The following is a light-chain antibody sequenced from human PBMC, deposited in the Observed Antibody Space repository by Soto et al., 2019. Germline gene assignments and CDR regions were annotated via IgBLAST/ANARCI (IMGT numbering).Light chain of an antibody. CDR2: DND. V-gene: IGLV1-51*01. J-gene: IGLJ1*01. Sequence: QSLLAQPPSVSAAPGQRVTISCSGTSTNIGDNYVSWYQHLPGTAPKLVVYDNDRRPSELPGRFSGSKSDTSATLVITGLQTGDEADYYCGTWDDSLVSYVVGKGTKVTVL. CDR3: GTWDDSLVSYV. CDR1: STNIGDNY.